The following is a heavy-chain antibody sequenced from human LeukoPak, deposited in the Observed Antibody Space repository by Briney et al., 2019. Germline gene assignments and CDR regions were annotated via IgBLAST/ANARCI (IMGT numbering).Heavy chain of an antibody. CDR3: ARVPFVVVGTTGNWFDP. D-gene: IGHD1-26*01. CDR1: GYTFTNYA. Sequence: ASVKVSCKASGYTFTNYAMSWVRQAPGQGLEWMGWINTNTGNPTYAQGFTGRFVFSLDTLVSTAYLQISRLKPEDTAVYYCARVPFVVVGTTGNWFDPWGQGTLVTVSS. CDR2: INTNTGNP. V-gene: IGHV7-4-1*02. J-gene: IGHJ5*02.